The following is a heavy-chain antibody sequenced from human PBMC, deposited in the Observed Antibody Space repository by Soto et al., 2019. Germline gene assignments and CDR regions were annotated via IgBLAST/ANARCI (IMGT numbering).Heavy chain of an antibody. CDR3: AREVGSGIYFDY. Sequence: GAAGKGRSQESCFTLSKTGLRWGGPAPGQGLEWMGWISVYNGNTNYAQKLQGRVTMTTDTSTSTAYMELRSLRSDDTAVYYCAREVGSGIYFDYWGQGTLVTVSS. J-gene: IGHJ4*02. CDR2: ISVYNGNT. V-gene: IGHV1-18*01. D-gene: IGHD2-15*01. CDR1: CFTLSKTG.